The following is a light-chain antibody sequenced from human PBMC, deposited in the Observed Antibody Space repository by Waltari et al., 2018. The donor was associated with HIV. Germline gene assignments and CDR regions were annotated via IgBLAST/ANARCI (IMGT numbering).Light chain of an antibody. J-gene: IGKJ4*01. CDR2: EAS. V-gene: IGKV1-12*01. Sequence: DTQMTQSPSSVSASVGGAVSISCRASQNIGRALAWYQLKPGRAPRLLIYEASRLDDGVPTRFKGSGSRSNFTLGITNLQPEDFAIYFCQQAKNFPHTFAGGTRVE. CDR3: QQAKNFPHT. CDR1: QNIGRA.